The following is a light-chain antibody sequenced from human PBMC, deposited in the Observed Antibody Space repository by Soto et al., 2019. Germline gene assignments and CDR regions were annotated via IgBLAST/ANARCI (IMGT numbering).Light chain of an antibody. CDR3: QQYGSLYT. CDR2: GAS. J-gene: IGKJ2*01. V-gene: IGKV3-20*01. Sequence: EIVLTQSPGTLSLSPGERVTLSCRASQSIGSSYLAWYQQKPGQAPMLLIYGASTRATGTPARFSGSVSGTDFALTITRMEPEDFAVDYCQQYGSLYTFGKGTKVEIK. CDR1: QSIGSSY.